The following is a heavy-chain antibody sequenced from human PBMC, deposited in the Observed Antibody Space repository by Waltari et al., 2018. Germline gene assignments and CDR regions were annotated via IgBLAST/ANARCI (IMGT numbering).Heavy chain of an antibody. V-gene: IGHV4-39*07. Sequence: QLQLQESGPGLVKPSETLSLTCTVSGGSISSSSYYWGWIRQPPGKGLEWIGSIYYSGSTCYNPSLKSRVTISVDTSKNQFSLKLSSVTAADTAVYYCARWITMAFNNWFDPWGQGTLVTVSS. CDR3: ARWITMAFNNWFDP. CDR1: GGSISSSSYY. CDR2: IYYSGST. D-gene: IGHD3-10*01. J-gene: IGHJ5*02.